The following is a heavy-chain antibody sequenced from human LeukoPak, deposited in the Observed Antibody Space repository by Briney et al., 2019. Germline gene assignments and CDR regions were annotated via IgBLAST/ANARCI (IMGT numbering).Heavy chain of an antibody. J-gene: IGHJ4*02. D-gene: IGHD2-2*01. CDR2: ITSKPYGGTS. Sequence: GGSLRLSCTGSGFTFGDHSMSWVRQAPGKGLEWVGFITSKPYGGTSHYAASVSGRFSISRDDSKSIAYLQMNSLKTEDTAVYYCARHDGMFLVVWGQGTLVTVSS. CDR3: ARHDGMFLVV. V-gene: IGHV3-49*04. CDR1: GFTFGDHS.